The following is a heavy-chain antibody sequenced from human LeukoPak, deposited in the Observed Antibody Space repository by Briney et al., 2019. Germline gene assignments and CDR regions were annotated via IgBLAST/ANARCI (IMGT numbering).Heavy chain of an antibody. CDR2: ISYDGSNK. CDR3: ARAIGMIVVVHFDY. CDR1: GFTFSNYG. J-gene: IGHJ4*02. D-gene: IGHD3-22*01. V-gene: IGHV3-30*03. Sequence: PGRSLRLSCAASGFTFSNYGMHWVRQAPGKGLQWVAVISYDGSNKYYADSVKGRFTISRDNSKNTLYLQMNSLRAEDTAVYYCARAIGMIVVVHFDYWGQGTLVTVSS.